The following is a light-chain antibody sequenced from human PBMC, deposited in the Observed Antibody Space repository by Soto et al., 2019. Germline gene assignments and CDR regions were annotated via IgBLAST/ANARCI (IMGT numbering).Light chain of an antibody. V-gene: IGKV3-11*01. CDR2: DAS. Sequence: VCTSSPPNLSLASGERAPLACRASQSVSSYLAWYQQKPGQAPRLLIYDASNRATGIQARFSGSGSGTDFTLTISSLEPEDFAVYYCQQRSNGHPKRFGEGTRLEIK. CDR1: QSVSSY. CDR3: QQRSNGHPKR. J-gene: IGKJ5*01.